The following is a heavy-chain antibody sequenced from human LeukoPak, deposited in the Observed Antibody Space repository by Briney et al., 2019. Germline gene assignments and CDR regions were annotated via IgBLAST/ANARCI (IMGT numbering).Heavy chain of an antibody. CDR2: ISSSGSTI. CDR1: GFSFSIFG. Sequence: GGSLRLSCTASGFSFSIFGINWVRQAPGKGLEWVSYISSSGSTIYYADSVKGRFTISRDNAKNSLYLQMNSLRAEDTAVYYCARANLIAAAGSTYYYYGMDVWGQGTTVTVSS. J-gene: IGHJ6*02. D-gene: IGHD6-13*01. CDR3: ARANLIAAAGSTYYYYGMDV. V-gene: IGHV3-48*04.